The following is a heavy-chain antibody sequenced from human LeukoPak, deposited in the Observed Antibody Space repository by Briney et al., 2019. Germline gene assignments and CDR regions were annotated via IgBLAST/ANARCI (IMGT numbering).Heavy chain of an antibody. Sequence: SETLSLTCAVYGGSFSGYYWSWIRQPPGKGLEWIGEINHSGSTNYNPSLKSRVTISVDTSKNQFSLKLSSVTAADTAVYYCARGTNYCSSTSCSFYYYYMDVWGKGTTVTVSS. CDR3: ARGTNYCSSTSCSFYYYYMDV. CDR2: INHSGST. D-gene: IGHD2-2*01. CDR1: GGSFSGYY. V-gene: IGHV4-34*01. J-gene: IGHJ6*03.